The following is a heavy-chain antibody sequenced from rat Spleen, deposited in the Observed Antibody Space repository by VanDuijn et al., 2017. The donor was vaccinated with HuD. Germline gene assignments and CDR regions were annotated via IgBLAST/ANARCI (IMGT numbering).Heavy chain of an antibody. CDR3: AVSGYGY. D-gene: IGHD1-3*01. V-gene: IGHV5-29*01. CDR2: ISYDGSST. J-gene: IGHJ2*01. CDR1: GFTFSDYY. Sequence: EVQLVESDGGLVQPGRSLKLSCAASGFTFSDYYMAWVRQAPTKGLEWVATISYDGSSTYYRDSVKGRFTISRANAENTVYLQMNSLRSEDTATYYCAVSGYGYWGQGVMVTVSS.